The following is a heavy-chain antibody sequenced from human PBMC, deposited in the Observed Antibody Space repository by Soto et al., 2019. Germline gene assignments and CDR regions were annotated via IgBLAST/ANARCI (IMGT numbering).Heavy chain of an antibody. CDR2: INPYSGVT. V-gene: IGHV1-2*02. J-gene: IGHJ5*02. D-gene: IGHD3-10*01. Sequence: QVQLVQSGAEVKKPGASVKVSCKASGYRFTDYYMHWVRQAPGQGLEWMGWINPYSGVTKYLQKFQDRVTVTRDTSISTAYMELSRLRFDDTAVYYCAKDASARGPNPFDPWGQGTLVTVSS. CDR3: AKDASARGPNPFDP. CDR1: GYRFTDYY.